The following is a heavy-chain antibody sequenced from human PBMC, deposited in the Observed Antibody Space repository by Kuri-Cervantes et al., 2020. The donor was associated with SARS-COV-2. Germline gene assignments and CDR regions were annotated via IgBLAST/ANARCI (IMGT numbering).Heavy chain of an antibody. Sequence: ESLKISCTVSGSSVSSPNYWGWLRQPPGKGLEWIGSIYHSGTTYYNPSLKSRVTISLDTSTNQFSLKLSSVTAADTAVYYCARVFTASFDFWGQGTLVTVSS. CDR2: IYHSGTT. J-gene: IGHJ4*02. CDR3: ARVFTASFDF. V-gene: IGHV4-38-2*02. CDR1: GSSVSSPNY.